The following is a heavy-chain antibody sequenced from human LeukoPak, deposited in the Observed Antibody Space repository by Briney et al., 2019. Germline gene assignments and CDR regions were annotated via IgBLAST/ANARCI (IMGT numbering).Heavy chain of an antibody. CDR1: GFTFDDYA. V-gene: IGHV3-9*01. D-gene: IGHD4/OR15-4a*01. J-gene: IGHJ4*02. CDR2: ISWNSGSI. CDR3: AKDIADGAFAY. Sequence: GGSLRLSCAASGFTFDDYAMHWVRQAPGKGLEWVSGISWNSGSIGYADSVKGRFTISRDNAKNSLYLQMNSLRAEDTALYYCAKDIADGAFAYWGQGPMVTVSS.